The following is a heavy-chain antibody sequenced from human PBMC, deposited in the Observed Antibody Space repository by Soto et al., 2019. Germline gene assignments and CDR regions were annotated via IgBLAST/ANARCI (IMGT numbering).Heavy chain of an antibody. CDR1: GFAFSNYW. Sequence: GGSLRLSCGAPGFAFSNYWMHWVRQVPGKGLVWVSRINGDGSDIKYADSVKGRFTISRDNAKNTVYLQMNSLRAEDTAVYYCARDQSPGDWFDAWGQGTLVTVYS. J-gene: IGHJ5*02. CDR2: INGDGSDI. D-gene: IGHD4-17*01. CDR3: ARDQSPGDWFDA. V-gene: IGHV3-74*03.